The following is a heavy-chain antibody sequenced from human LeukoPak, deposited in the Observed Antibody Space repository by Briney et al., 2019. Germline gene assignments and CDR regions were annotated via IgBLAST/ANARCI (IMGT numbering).Heavy chain of an antibody. J-gene: IGHJ4*02. Sequence: GGSLRLSCAASGFTFSSYEMNWVRQAPGKGLEWVSYISSSGSTIYYADSVKGRFTISRDNAKNSLYLQMNSLRAEDTAVYYCARGLYYDSSGYCLFDYWGQGTLVTVSS. CDR2: ISSSGSTI. V-gene: IGHV3-48*03. D-gene: IGHD3-22*01. CDR1: GFTFSSYE. CDR3: ARGLYYDSSGYCLFDY.